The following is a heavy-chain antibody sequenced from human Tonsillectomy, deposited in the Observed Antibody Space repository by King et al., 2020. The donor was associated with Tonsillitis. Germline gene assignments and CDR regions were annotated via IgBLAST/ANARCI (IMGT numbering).Heavy chain of an antibody. J-gene: IGHJ3*01. Sequence: HVQLVESGGGVVQPGTSLRLSCAASGFTFRSYGIHWVRQAPGKGLEWVAVIIHDGSDKSYADFGRGRFTISRDNSKNMVYLQMDSLRIDDTAVYYCAASGVVMTGGGAFDGWGEGTMVTVAS. CDR1: GFTFRSYG. CDR2: IIHDGSDK. V-gene: IGHV3-33*01. CDR3: AASGVVMTGGGAFDG. D-gene: IGHD3-3*01.